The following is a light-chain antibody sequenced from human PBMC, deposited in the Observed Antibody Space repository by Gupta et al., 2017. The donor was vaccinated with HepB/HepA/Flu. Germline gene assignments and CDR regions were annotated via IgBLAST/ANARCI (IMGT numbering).Light chain of an antibody. CDR3: EGWADSIEGVV. Sequence: QSVLTQPPSASGTPGQRVTISCSGSSPNIGSNPVTWYQQLPGAAPKILIYPNNQRPSGVPDRISGSTASTSDSRAIRVLKSYQEAESEGEGWADSIEGVVFGGGTKLTVL. CDR2: PNN. CDR1: SPNIGSNP. V-gene: IGLV1-44*01. J-gene: IGLJ3*02.